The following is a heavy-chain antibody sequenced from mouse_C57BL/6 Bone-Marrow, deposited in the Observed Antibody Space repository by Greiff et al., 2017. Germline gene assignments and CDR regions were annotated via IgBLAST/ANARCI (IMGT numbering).Heavy chain of an antibody. CDR1: GYAFTNYL. V-gene: IGHV1-54*01. D-gene: IGHD4-1*01. Sequence: VQRVESGAELVRPGTSVKVSCKASGYAFTNYLIEWVKQRPGQGLEWIGVINPGSGGTNYNETFKGKATLTADKSSSTAYMQLSSLTSEDSAVYCCARVKNRDSWFAYWGQGTLVTVSA. J-gene: IGHJ3*01. CDR3: ARVKNRDSWFAY. CDR2: INPGSGGT.